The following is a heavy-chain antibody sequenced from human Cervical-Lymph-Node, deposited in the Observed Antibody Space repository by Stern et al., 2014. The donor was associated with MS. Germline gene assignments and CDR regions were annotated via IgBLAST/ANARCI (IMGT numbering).Heavy chain of an antibody. CDR1: GFAFITSG. CDR2: IDVGSGNT. Sequence: QMQLVQSGPEVKKPGTSVKVSCKASGFAFITSGVQWVRQARGQRLEWMGWIDVGSGNTNYAQKFQGRLTITRDMSTNTAFLEICSLGSEDTAMLCCAGGPIQMLALGSWGQGTLVTVSS. V-gene: IGHV1-58*01. J-gene: IGHJ5*02. D-gene: IGHD2-2*02. CDR3: AGGPIQMLALGS.